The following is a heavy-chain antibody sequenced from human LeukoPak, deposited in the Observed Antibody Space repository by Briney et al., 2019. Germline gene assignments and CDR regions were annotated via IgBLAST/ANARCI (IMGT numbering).Heavy chain of an antibody. CDR2: IYSGGGT. D-gene: IGHD2-15*01. V-gene: IGHV3-66*01. Sequence: PGGSLRLSCAASGFTFSSNYMSWVRQAPGKGLEWVSFIYSGGGTYYADSVKGRFTISRDNSKNTLYLQMNSLRAEDTAVYYCASKYCSGGICYSGLGYWGQGTLVTVSS. CDR3: ASKYCSGGICYSGLGY. CDR1: GFTFSSNY. J-gene: IGHJ4*02.